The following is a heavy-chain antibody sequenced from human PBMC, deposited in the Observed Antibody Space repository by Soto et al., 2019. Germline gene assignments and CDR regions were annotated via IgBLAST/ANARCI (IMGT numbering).Heavy chain of an antibody. CDR3: ARTEGYFDY. CDR1: GDSVSSNSAA. CDR2: TYYRSRWYN. V-gene: IGHV6-1*01. Sequence: SQTLSLTCAISGDSVSSNSAAWNWVRQSPSRGLEWLGRTYYRSRWYNGYAVSVKSRITVNPDTSKNQFSLQLKYVTPEDTAIYYCARTEGYFDYWGQGTPVTVSS. J-gene: IGHJ4*02.